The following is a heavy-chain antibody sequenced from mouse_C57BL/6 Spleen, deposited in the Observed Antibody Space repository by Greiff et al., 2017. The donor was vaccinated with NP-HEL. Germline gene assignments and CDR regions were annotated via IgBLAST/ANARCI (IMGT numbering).Heavy chain of an antibody. CDR3: ARSPNYYGSSYYFDY. D-gene: IGHD1-1*01. CDR1: GYTFTSYW. J-gene: IGHJ2*01. V-gene: IGHV1-55*01. CDR2: IYPGSGST. Sequence: QVQLQQPGAELVKPGASVKMSCKASGYTFTSYWITWVKQRPGQGLEWIGDIYPGSGSTNYNEKFKSKATLTVDTSSSTAYMQLSSLTSEDSAVYYCARSPNYYGSSYYFDYWGQSTTLTVSS.